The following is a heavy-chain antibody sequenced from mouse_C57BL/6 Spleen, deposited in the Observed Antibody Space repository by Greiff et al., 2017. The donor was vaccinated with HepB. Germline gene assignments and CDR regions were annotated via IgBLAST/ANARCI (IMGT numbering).Heavy chain of an antibody. D-gene: IGHD1-1*01. CDR2: IYPGSGST. CDR1: GYTFTSYW. V-gene: IGHV1-55*01. J-gene: IGHJ2*01. CDR3: ARGGVITTVVEGYFDY. Sequence: QVQLQQPGAELVKPGDSVKMSCKASGYTFTSYWITWVKQRLGQGLEWIGDIYPGSGSTNYNEKFKSKATLTVDTSSSTAYMQLSSLTSEDSAVYYCARGGVITTVVEGYFDYWGQGTTLTVSS.